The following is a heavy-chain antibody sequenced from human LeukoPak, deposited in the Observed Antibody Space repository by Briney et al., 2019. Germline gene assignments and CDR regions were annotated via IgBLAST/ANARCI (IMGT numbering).Heavy chain of an antibody. Sequence: SETLSLTCTVSGGSISSYYWSWIRQPPGKGLEWIGYIYYSGSTNYNPSLKSRVTISVDTSKNQFSLKLSSVTAADTAVYYCARVLSVDTAMGDGFDYWGQGTLVTVSS. D-gene: IGHD5-18*01. CDR2: IYYSGST. CDR3: ARVLSVDTAMGDGFDY. V-gene: IGHV4-59*01. J-gene: IGHJ4*02. CDR1: GGSISSYY.